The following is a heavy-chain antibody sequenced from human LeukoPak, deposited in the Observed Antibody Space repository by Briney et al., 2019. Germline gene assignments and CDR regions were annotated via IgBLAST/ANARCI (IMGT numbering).Heavy chain of an antibody. CDR2: LSGSGGST. D-gene: IGHD3-22*01. CDR1: GFIFNKHA. Sequence: GGSLRLSCAASGFIFNKHAMSWVRQAPGKGLEWVSGLSGSGGSTDYADSVKGRFTVSRDNSKNTLYLQMNSLRAEDTAVYYCARVYYDSSGFFDYWGQGTLVTVSS. J-gene: IGHJ4*02. V-gene: IGHV3-23*01. CDR3: ARVYYDSSGFFDY.